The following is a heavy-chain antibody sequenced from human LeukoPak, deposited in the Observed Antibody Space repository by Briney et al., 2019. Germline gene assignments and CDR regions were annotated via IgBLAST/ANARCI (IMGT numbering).Heavy chain of an antibody. J-gene: IGHJ4*02. Sequence: KTGGSLRLSCAASGFTFSNAWMTWVRQTPGKGLEWIGRIKSKTDGGSTDYAAPVKGRFTISRDDSQNTLYLQMNSLKTDDTALYYCTTRVRYCGGDCFPLDYWGQGTLVTVSS. D-gene: IGHD2-21*02. CDR3: TTRVRYCGGDCFPLDY. CDR1: GFTFSNAW. V-gene: IGHV3-15*01. CDR2: IKSKTDGGST.